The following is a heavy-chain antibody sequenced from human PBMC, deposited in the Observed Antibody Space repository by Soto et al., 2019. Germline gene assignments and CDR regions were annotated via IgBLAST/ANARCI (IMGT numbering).Heavy chain of an antibody. CDR1: GFTFSSYA. D-gene: IGHD3-16*02. V-gene: IGHV3-30-3*01. J-gene: IGHJ6*02. CDR3: ARDYVWGSYRYTAYHGMDV. CDR2: ISYDGSNK. Sequence: VQLVESGGGVVQPGRSLRLSCAASGFTFSSYAMHWVRQAPGKGLEWVAVISYDGSNKYYADSVKGRFTISRDNSKNTLYLQMNSLRAEDTAVYYCARDYVWGSYRYTAYHGMDVWGQGTTVTVSS.